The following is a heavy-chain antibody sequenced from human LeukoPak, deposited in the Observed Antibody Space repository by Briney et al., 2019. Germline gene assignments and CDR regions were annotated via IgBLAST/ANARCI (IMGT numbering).Heavy chain of an antibody. CDR1: GYSFTQSG. CDR3: ARGETILNWFDP. Sequence: ASVKVSCKTSGYSFTQSGITWVRQAPGQGLEWMGWISAYNGNTNLAQKFQGRVTVTIDTATSTVYMEVRSLRSDDTAVYYCARGETILNWFDPWGQGTLVTVPS. CDR2: ISAYNGNT. J-gene: IGHJ5*02. V-gene: IGHV1-18*01. D-gene: IGHD1-1*01.